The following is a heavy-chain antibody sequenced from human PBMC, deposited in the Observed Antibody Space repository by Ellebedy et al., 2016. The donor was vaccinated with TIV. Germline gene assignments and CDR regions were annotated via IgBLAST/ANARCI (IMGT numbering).Heavy chain of an antibody. J-gene: IGHJ4*02. CDR3: ARGASLYDY. Sequence: MPSETLSLTCSASGGSISSADDFWSWIRQPPGKGLEWFGYISYSGASFQNPSLKSRLSISIDTSNNQFSLKLSSVTAADTAVYYCARGASLYDYWGQGTLVTVSS. CDR1: GGSISSADDF. CDR2: ISYSGAS. D-gene: IGHD2-15*01. V-gene: IGHV4-30-4*01.